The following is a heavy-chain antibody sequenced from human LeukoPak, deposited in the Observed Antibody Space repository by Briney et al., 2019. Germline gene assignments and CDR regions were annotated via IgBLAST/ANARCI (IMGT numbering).Heavy chain of an antibody. V-gene: IGHV1-8*03. J-gene: IGHJ3*02. CDR3: ARRLGLRWDLQALDI. CDR1: GYTFSSYD. CDR2: MNPNSGNR. D-gene: IGHD4-23*01. Sequence: GASVKVSCKASGYTFSSYDINWVRQATGQGLEWMGWMNPNSGNRGYAQKFQGRVTITRNTSISTAYMELSSLRSEDTAVYYCARRLGLRWDLQALDIWGQGTMVTVSS.